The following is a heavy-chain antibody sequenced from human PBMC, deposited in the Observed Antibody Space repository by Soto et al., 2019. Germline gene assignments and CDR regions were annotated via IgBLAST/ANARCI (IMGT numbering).Heavy chain of an antibody. Sequence: QEQLVESGGGVVQPGRSLRLSCAASGFTFSSYAMHWVRQAPGKGLGWVAIISYDGSNKYHADSVKGRFTISRDNSKNTLYLQMNSLRAEDTAVYYCAREEVSARKHYGMDVWGQGTTVTVSS. CDR1: GFTFSSYA. D-gene: IGHD1-20*01. CDR2: ISYDGSNK. CDR3: AREEVSARKHYGMDV. V-gene: IGHV3-30-3*01. J-gene: IGHJ6*02.